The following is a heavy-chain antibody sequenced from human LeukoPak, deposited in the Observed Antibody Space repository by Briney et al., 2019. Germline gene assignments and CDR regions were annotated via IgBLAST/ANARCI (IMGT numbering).Heavy chain of an antibody. CDR1: GYVFNYYF. J-gene: IGHJ5*02. V-gene: IGHV1-2*02. D-gene: IGHD3-3*01. Sequence: ASVKVSCKASGYVFNYYFVHWLRQAPGQGPEWLGWINPNTGGTNYAQKFQGRVTMTTDTSITTAYMELTRLTSDDTAIYYCAREDFPHSWFDPWGQGSLVTVSS. CDR2: INPNTGGT. CDR3: AREDFPHSWFDP.